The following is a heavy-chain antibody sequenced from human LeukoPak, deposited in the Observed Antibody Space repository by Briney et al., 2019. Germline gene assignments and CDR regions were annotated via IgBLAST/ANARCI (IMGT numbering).Heavy chain of an antibody. CDR3: AREHIGYSSGWSDY. CDR2: IYYSGST. J-gene: IGHJ4*02. V-gene: IGHV4-59*12. CDR1: GGSISSYY. D-gene: IGHD6-19*01. Sequence: SETLSLTCTVSGGSISSYYWSWIRQPPGKGLEWIGYIYYSGSTNYNPSLKSRVTISVDTSKNQFSLKLSSVTAADTAVYYCAREHIGYSSGWSDYWGQGTLVTVSS.